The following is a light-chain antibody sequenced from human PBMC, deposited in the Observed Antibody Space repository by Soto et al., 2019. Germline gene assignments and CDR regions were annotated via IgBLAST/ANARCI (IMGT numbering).Light chain of an antibody. V-gene: IGKV1-39*01. CDR2: AAS. Sequence: DIQMTQSPSSLSASVEDRVIITCRASQSISNHLNWYQQKPGKAPKLLIYAASSLQSGVPSRFSGSGSGTDFTLTISSLQPEDFATYYCQQSYSTRITFGQGTRLEIK. J-gene: IGKJ5*01. CDR1: QSISNH. CDR3: QQSYSTRIT.